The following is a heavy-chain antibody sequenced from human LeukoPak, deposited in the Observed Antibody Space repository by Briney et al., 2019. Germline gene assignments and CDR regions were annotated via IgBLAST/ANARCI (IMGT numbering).Heavy chain of an antibody. J-gene: IGHJ4*02. CDR1: GFTFSSYW. CDR2: INSDGSST. V-gene: IGHV3-74*01. D-gene: IGHD2-15*01. Sequence: EGSLRLSCAASGFTFSSYWMHWVRQAPGKGLVWVSRINSDGSSTIYADSVKGRFTISRGNAKSTVYLQMNSLSAEDTAVYYCATGGGWYYDYWGQGTLVTVSS. CDR3: ATGGGWYYDY.